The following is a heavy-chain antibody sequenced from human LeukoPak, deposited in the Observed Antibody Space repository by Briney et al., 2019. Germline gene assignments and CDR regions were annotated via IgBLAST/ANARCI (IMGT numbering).Heavy chain of an antibody. CDR2: IKQDGSQK. J-gene: IGHJ5*01. CDR1: GFTFSSYW. CDR3: VKEVHGESRPDS. V-gene: IGHV3-7*01. D-gene: IGHD3-10*01. Sequence: PGGSLRLSCAASGFTFSSYWMNWVRQFPGKGLEWLANIKQDGSQKYYVVSVKGRFTISRDNAKNTLYLQMNSLRVEDTAVYYCVKEVHGESRPDSWGQGTLVTVSS.